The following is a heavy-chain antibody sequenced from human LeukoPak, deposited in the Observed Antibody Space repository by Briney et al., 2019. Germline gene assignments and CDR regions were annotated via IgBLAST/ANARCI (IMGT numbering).Heavy chain of an antibody. Sequence: GGSLRLSCAASGLTFSKYSMTWVRQAPGKGLEWVGRIKSKTDGGTTDYAAPVKGRFTISRDDSKNTLYLQMNSLKTEDTAVYYCTTDPVDTAMVIDYWGQGTLVTVSS. V-gene: IGHV3-15*01. D-gene: IGHD5-18*01. CDR1: GLTFSKYS. J-gene: IGHJ4*02. CDR3: TTDPVDTAMVIDY. CDR2: IKSKTDGGTT.